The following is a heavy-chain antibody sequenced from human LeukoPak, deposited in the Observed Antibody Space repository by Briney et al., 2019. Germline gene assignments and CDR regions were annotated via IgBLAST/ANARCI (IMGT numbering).Heavy chain of an antibody. D-gene: IGHD3-22*01. Sequence: ASVKVSCKTSGYTFSDYYIHWVRQAPGQGLEWMGIINPSGGSTSYAQKFQGRVTMTRGMSTSTVYMELSSLRSEDTAVYYCARVHHYFDIAFDYWGQGTLVTVSS. CDR2: INPSGGST. V-gene: IGHV1-46*01. CDR3: ARVHHYFDIAFDY. CDR1: GYTFSDYY. J-gene: IGHJ4*02.